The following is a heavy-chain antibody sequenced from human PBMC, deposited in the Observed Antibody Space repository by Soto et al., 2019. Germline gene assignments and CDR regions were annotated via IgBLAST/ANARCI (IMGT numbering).Heavy chain of an antibody. CDR3: ARARITIFGVVILAAMDV. Sequence: GGSLRLSCAASGFTFSSYDMHWVRHAPGTGLEWVSAIGTAGDTYSPGSVKGRFTISRENAKNSLYLQMNSLRAGDTAVYYCARARITIFGVVILAAMDVWGKGTTVTVSS. D-gene: IGHD3-3*01. J-gene: IGHJ6*03. CDR2: IGTAGDT. CDR1: GFTFSSYD. V-gene: IGHV3-13*01.